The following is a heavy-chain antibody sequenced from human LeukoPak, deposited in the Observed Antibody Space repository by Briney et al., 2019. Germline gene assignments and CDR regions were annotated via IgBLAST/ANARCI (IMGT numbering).Heavy chain of an antibody. CDR1: GLTVNSNY. V-gene: IGHV3-53*01. D-gene: IGHD6-13*01. J-gene: IGHJ5*02. CDR3: ARVWAAAQGGPWFAP. CDR2: MYSGWCT. Sequence: GGSLRLSCAASGLTVNSNYMRWVRQAPGRGVEGVSGMYSGWCTYYPDPVKGRFTISRDNSKKTLYLQMNSLRDQDTAVYYCARVWAAAQGGPWFAPWGEGTLVTVPS.